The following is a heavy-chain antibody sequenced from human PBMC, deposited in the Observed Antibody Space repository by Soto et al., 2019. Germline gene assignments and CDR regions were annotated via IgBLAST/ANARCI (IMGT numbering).Heavy chain of an antibody. CDR3: AREATDYFDK. CDR2: IIPLDGKT. V-gene: IGHV1-69*04. CDR1: GRSFRTYG. Sequence: QVQLAQSGAEVTKPGSSVKISCKASGRSFRTYGISWVRQAPGQGLQWMGRIIPLDGKTNYAQEVQGRVTFTADKSTTTAYLILSGLRSDDTAIYYCAREATDYFDKWGQGTLVTVSS. J-gene: IGHJ4*02.